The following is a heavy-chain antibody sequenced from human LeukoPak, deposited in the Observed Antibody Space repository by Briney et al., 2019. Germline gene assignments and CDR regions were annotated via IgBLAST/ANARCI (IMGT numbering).Heavy chain of an antibody. CDR1: GYTFTSYG. CDR2: ISAYNGNT. CDR3: ARDIGITMVRGVPDY. J-gene: IGHJ4*02. D-gene: IGHD3-10*01. Sequence: ASVKVSCKASGYTFTSYGISWVRQAPGQGLEWMGWISAYNGNTNYAQKLQGRVTMTTDTSTGTAYMELRSLRSDDTAVYYCARDIGITMVRGVPDYWGQGTLVTVSS. V-gene: IGHV1-18*01.